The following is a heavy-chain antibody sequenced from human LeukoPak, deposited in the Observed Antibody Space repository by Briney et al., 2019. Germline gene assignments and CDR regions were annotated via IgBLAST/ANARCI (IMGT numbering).Heavy chain of an antibody. CDR3: ATGLVVPAAIPNYYYYYMDV. Sequence: SVKVSCKASGCTFTGYYMHWVRQAPGQGLEWMGWINPNSGGTNYAQKFQGRVTMTRDTSISTAYMELSRLRSDDTAVYYCATGLVVPAAIPNYYYYYMDVWGKGTTVTISS. D-gene: IGHD2-2*01. CDR1: GCTFTGYY. J-gene: IGHJ6*03. CDR2: INPNSGGT. V-gene: IGHV1-2*02.